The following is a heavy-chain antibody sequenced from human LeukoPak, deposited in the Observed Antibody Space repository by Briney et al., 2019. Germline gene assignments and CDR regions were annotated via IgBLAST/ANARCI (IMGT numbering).Heavy chain of an antibody. J-gene: IGHJ4*02. CDR2: IYYSGST. D-gene: IGHD2-2*01. Sequence: SETLSLTCTVSGGSISSYYWSWIRQPPGKGLEWIGYIYYSGSTNYNPSLKSRVTISVDTSKNQFSLKLSSVTAADTAVYYCARHDRGYCSSTSCYSYDYWGQGTLVTVSS. CDR1: GGSISSYY. CDR3: ARHDRGYCSSTSCYSYDY. V-gene: IGHV4-59*08.